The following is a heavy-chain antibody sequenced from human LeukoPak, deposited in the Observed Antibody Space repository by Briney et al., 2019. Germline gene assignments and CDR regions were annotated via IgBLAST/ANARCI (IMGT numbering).Heavy chain of an antibody. CDR2: ISSSSSYT. Sequence: GGSLRLSCAASGFTFSDYYMSWIRQAPGKGLEWVSYISSSSSYTNYADSVKGRFTISRDNAKNSLYLQMNSLRAEDTAIYYCATSTAAAGTDWGQGTLVTVSS. CDR3: ATSTAAAGTD. CDR1: GFTFSDYY. D-gene: IGHD6-13*01. J-gene: IGHJ4*02. V-gene: IGHV3-11*03.